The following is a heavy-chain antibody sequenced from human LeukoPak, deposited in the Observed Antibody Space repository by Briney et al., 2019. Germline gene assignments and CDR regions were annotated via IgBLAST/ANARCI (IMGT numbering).Heavy chain of an antibody. CDR3: AREARYSSSWYDY. CDR2: IIPIFGTA. D-gene: IGHD6-13*01. J-gene: IGHJ4*02. Sequence: ASVKVSCKASGGTFSSYAISWVRQAPGRGLEWMGGIIPIFGTANYAQKFQGRVTITADESTSTAYMELSSLRSEDTAVYYCAREARYSSSWYDYWGQGTLVTVSS. V-gene: IGHV1-69*13. CDR1: GGTFSSYA.